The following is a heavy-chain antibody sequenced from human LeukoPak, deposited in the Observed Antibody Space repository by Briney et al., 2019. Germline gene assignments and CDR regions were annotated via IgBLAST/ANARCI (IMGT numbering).Heavy chain of an antibody. CDR3: ARGRRYCSGGSCYTFYYYYGMDV. D-gene: IGHD2-15*01. CDR2: ISAYNGNT. Sequence: ASVKVSCKASGYTFTSYGISWVRQAPGQGLEWMGWISAYNGNTNYAQKLQGRVTMTTDTSTSTAYMELRSLRSDDTAVYYCARGRRYCSGGSCYTFYYYYGMDVWGQGTTVTVSS. CDR1: GYTFTSYG. V-gene: IGHV1-18*01. J-gene: IGHJ6*02.